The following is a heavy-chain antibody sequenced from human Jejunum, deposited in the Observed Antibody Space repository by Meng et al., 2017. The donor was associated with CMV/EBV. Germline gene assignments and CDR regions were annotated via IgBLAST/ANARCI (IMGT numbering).Heavy chain of an antibody. Sequence: ISSIRWWSWVRQPPGKGLEWIGEVFHSGSISYNPSLKSRVTISVDNSKNQFSLNLSSVTAADTAVYYCAREHCTSTDCYGTDAFDIWGRGTMVTVSS. CDR2: VFHSGSI. CDR3: AREHCTSTDCYGTDAFDI. CDR1: ISSIRW. D-gene: IGHD2-2*01. J-gene: IGHJ3*02. V-gene: IGHV4-4*02.